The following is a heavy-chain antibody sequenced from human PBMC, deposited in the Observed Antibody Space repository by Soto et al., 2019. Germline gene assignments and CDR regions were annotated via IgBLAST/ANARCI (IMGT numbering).Heavy chain of an antibody. D-gene: IGHD3-16*01. CDR1: GFPFGDYA. V-gene: IGHV3-49*03. Sequence: GGALRLSCKGSGFPFGDYALNWFRQSPGKGLEWVGFIRSKVYGGTADYAASVKGRFTISRDDSKSIAYLQMNSLKHDDTAVYYCTREGGQIIDFHYVYYGVHVWAPVPTLSVSS. J-gene: IGHJ6*02. CDR3: TREGGQIIDFHYVYYGVHV. CDR2: IRSKVYGGTA.